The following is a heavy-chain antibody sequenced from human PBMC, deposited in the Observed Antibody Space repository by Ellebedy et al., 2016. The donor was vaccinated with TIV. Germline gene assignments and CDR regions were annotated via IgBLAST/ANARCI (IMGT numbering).Heavy chain of an antibody. J-gene: IGHJ4*02. CDR1: GGSINSRGYS. V-gene: IGHV4-39*02. CDR3: ATEIPVAARIEF. Sequence: MPSETLSLTCSVSGGSINSRGYSWDWIRQPPGKGLEWIGSIYDSGSTFYNPSLKRRVPISVETSKNQFSLKLRSVTAADTAVYYCATEIPVAARIEFWGQGALVTVSS. D-gene: IGHD6-19*01. CDR2: IYDSGST.